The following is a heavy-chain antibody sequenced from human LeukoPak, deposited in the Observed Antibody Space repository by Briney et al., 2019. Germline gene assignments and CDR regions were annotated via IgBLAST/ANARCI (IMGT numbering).Heavy chain of an antibody. J-gene: IGHJ6*03. CDR1: GFTFSSYA. V-gene: IGHV3-23*01. CDR2: ISGSGGST. Sequence: GGSLRLSCAASGFTFSSYAMSWVRQAPGKGLEWVSAISGSGGSTYYADSVKGRFTISRDNSKNTLYLQMNSLRAEDTAVYYCAKDDCSSTSCYFWGYYMDVWGKGTTDTVSS. CDR3: AKDDCSSTSCYFWGYYMDV. D-gene: IGHD2-2*01.